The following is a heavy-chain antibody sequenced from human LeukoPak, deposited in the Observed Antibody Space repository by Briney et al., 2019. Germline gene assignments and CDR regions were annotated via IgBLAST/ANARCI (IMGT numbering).Heavy chain of an antibody. CDR2: IYSGGST. CDR3: AKGYTMIKDFDY. V-gene: IGHV3-53*01. CDR1: GFTVSSTY. Sequence: GGSLRLSCAASGFTVSSTYMNWVRQAPGRGLEWVSIIYSGGSTYYAESVRGRFTISRDNSKNTLYLQMNSLRAEDTAVYYCAKGYTMIKDFDYWGQGTLVTVSS. D-gene: IGHD3-22*01. J-gene: IGHJ4*02.